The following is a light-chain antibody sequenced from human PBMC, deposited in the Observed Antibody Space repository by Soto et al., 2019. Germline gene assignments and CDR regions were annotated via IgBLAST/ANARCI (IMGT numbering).Light chain of an antibody. Sequence: DIEMTQSPSTLSVSVGERVTISCRASQSISSYLNWYQQKPGKAPRLLIYAASTLESGVPARFSGSGSGTEFTLTISSLQPEDFAAYYCQQYYSAPFTFGKGTKVEIK. J-gene: IGKJ4*01. CDR3: QQYYSAPFT. V-gene: IGKV1-39*01. CDR1: QSISSY. CDR2: AAS.